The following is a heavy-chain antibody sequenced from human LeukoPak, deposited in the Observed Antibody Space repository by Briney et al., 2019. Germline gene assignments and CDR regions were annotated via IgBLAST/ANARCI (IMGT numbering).Heavy chain of an antibody. D-gene: IGHD6-13*01. CDR3: AKDHGVAAAGILKWFDY. V-gene: IGHV3-23*01. CDR1: GFTFSSYA. J-gene: IGHJ4*02. Sequence: GGSLRLSCAASGFTFSSYAMSWVRQAPGKGLEWVSAISGSGGSTYYADSVKGRFTISRDNSKNTLYLQMNSLRAEDTAVYYCAKDHGVAAAGILKWFDYWGQGTLVTVSS. CDR2: ISGSGGST.